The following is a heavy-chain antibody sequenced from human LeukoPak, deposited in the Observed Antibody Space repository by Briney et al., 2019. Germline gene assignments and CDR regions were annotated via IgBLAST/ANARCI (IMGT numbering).Heavy chain of an antibody. CDR3: AREGTAGTNLDWFDP. J-gene: IGHJ5*02. Sequence: SETLSLTCTVSGGSISSYYWSWIRQPPGKGLEWIGYISYSGSTNFNPSLKSRVTISVDTSKNQFSLKLSSVTAADTAVYYCAREGTAGTNLDWFDPWGQGTLVTVSS. V-gene: IGHV4-59*01. D-gene: IGHD1-1*01. CDR1: GGSISSYY. CDR2: ISYSGST.